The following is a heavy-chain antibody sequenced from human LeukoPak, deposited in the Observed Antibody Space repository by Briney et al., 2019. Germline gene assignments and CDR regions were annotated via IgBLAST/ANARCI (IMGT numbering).Heavy chain of an antibody. V-gene: IGHV3-30*04. CDR3: AREKQSGGTPFDY. CDR2: VADDEKTI. CDR1: GFTFTGHS. Sequence: GGSLRLSCVASGFTFTGHSMHWVRQAPGKGLEWVAVVADDEKTIFYADSLKGRFTVSRDNSKNTVYLQMNSLRDEDTAVYYCAREKQSGGTPFDYWGQGTLVTVSS. D-gene: IGHD1-26*01. J-gene: IGHJ4*02.